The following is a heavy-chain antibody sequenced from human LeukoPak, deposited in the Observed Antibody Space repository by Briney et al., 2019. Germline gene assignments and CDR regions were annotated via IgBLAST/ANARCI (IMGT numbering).Heavy chain of an antibody. V-gene: IGHV4-39*01. CDR3: ARSQWLVPDY. Sequence: KTSETLSLTCTVSGGSISSSSYYGGWIRQPPGKGLEWIGSIYYSGSTYYNPSLKSRVTISVDTSKNQFSLKLSSVTAADTAVYYCARSQWLVPDYWGQGTLVTVSS. J-gene: IGHJ4*02. CDR2: IYYSGST. CDR1: GGSISSSSYY. D-gene: IGHD6-19*01.